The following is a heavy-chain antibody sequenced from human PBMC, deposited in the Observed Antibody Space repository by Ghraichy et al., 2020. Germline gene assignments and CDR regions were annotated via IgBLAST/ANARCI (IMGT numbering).Heavy chain of an antibody. CDR1: GITFSNFA. CDR2: IRASSGIP. J-gene: IGHJ3*02. V-gene: IGHV3-23*01. D-gene: IGHD3-9*01. CDR3: TKDNDDFDMLTAYAFGM. Sequence: GGSLRLSCEVSGITFSNFAMSWVRQAPGKGLEWVSDIRASSGIPHSADSVKGRFTISRANSKTTLYLDMKSLRDEDTAVYYCTKDNDDFDMLTAYAFGMWGQGTIVTVAS.